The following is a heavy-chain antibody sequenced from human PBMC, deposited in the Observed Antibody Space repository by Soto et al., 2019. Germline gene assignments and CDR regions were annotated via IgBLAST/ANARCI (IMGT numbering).Heavy chain of an antibody. D-gene: IGHD5-18*01. CDR1: GFTFSDYY. CDR3: ARYGYSYGYFDY. Sequence: LRLCCAASGFTFSDYYMSWIRQAPGKGLEWVSYISSSGSTIYYADSVKGRFTISRDNAKNSLYLQMNSLRAEGTAVYYCARYGYSYGYFDYWGQGTLVTVSS. J-gene: IGHJ4*02. V-gene: IGHV3-11*01. CDR2: ISSSGSTI.